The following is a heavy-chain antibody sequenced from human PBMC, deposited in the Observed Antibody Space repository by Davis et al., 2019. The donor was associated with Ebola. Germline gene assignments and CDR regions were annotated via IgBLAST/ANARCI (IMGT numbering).Heavy chain of an antibody. D-gene: IGHD3-22*01. V-gene: IGHV3-23*01. Sequence: GESLKISCAASGFTFSSYAMSWVRQAPGKGLEWVSAISGSGGSTYYADSVKGRFTISRDNSKNTLYLQMNSLRAEDTAVYYCAKIGSGDYYDSSAFDYWGQGTLVTVSS. CDR3: AKIGSGDYYDSSAFDY. CDR2: ISGSGGST. J-gene: IGHJ4*02. CDR1: GFTFSSYA.